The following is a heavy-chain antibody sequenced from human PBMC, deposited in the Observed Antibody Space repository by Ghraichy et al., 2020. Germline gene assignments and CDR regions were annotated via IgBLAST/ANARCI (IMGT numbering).Heavy chain of an antibody. CDR3: TRDPGYCSTSTCYAEGGCFDP. J-gene: IGHJ5*02. CDR1: GFTFGSNA. Sequence: GGSLRLSCAASGFTFGSNAMSWVRQAPGKGLEWVSTISGSGGNRHYADSVKGRFTISRDNSKNTVDLQMNSLRADDTAVYYCTRDPGYCSTSTCYAEGGCFDPWGQGALVTVSS. D-gene: IGHD2-2*01. V-gene: IGHV3-23*01. CDR2: ISGSGGNR.